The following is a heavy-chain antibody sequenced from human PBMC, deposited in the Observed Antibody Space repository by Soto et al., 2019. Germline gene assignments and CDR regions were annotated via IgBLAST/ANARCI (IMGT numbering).Heavy chain of an antibody. Sequence: GALRLSCADSGFRFSSYSMSWVRQTPGKGLEWVAAITATGDRTYYADSVTGRFTISRDNSKKTHYLQMTSLRAEDTAMYYCATMNGYFEYWGQGTPVTVSS. CDR2: ITATGDRT. V-gene: IGHV3-23*01. CDR1: GFRFSSYS. J-gene: IGHJ4*02. D-gene: IGHD3-22*01. CDR3: ATMNGYFEY.